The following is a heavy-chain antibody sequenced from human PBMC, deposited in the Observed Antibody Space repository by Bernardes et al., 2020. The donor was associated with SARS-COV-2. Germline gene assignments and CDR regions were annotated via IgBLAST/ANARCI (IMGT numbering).Heavy chain of an antibody. J-gene: IGHJ4*02. CDR1: GFTFRSYT. Sequence: SAASGFTFRSYTMSWVGKASGKGLEWVSAISVSSGNTYSADSVKGRFTISRDNSKNTLYLHKNSLGAEDTAVYYCAKPTVGVCWCQGTLVTVSS. CDR2: ISVSSGNT. CDR3: AKPTVGVC. D-gene: IGHD4-4*01. V-gene: IGHV3-23*01.